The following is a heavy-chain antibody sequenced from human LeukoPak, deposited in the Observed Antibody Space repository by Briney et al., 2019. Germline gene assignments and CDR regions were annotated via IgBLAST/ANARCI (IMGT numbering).Heavy chain of an antibody. CDR2: INTNTGNP. CDR1: GYTFTSYA. Sequence: ASVKVSCKSSGYTFTSYAINWVRQAPGQGLEWMGWINTNTGNPTYAQGLTGRFVFSLDTSVTTAYVQISSLKAEDTAVYYCARADCVSTNCPALDYWAREPWSPSPQ. J-gene: IGHJ4*02. D-gene: IGHD2-2*01. V-gene: IGHV7-4-1*02. CDR3: ARADCVSTNCPALDY.